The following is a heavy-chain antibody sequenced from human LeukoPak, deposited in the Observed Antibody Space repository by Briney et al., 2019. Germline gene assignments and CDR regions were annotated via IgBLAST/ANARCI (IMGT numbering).Heavy chain of an antibody. CDR1: GGSISSSSYY. J-gene: IGHJ4*02. D-gene: IGHD2-2*02. CDR3: ARQGGYCSSTSCYTMVDY. Sequence: KPSETLSLTCTVSGGSISSSSYYWGWIRQPPGKGLEGIGSIYYSGGTYYNPSLKSRVTISVDTSKNQFSLKLSSVTAADTAVYYCARQGGYCSSTSCYTMVDYWGQGTLVTVSS. CDR2: IYYSGGT. V-gene: IGHV4-39*01.